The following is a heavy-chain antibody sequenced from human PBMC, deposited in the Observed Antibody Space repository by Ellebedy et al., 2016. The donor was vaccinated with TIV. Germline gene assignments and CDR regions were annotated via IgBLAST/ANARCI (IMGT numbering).Heavy chain of an antibody. CDR2: IPHDGSVR. J-gene: IGHJ4*02. CDR3: AKERDEYRSTSFDY. D-gene: IGHD6-6*01. V-gene: IGHV3-30*18. Sequence: GESLKISXAASGFIFSHYGMQWVRQAPGKGLEWVAVIPHDGSVRLYADSVKGRLTISRDNSRYTLYLQMNNLRAEDSAVYYCAKERDEYRSTSFDYWGQGTLVTVSS. CDR1: GFIFSHYG.